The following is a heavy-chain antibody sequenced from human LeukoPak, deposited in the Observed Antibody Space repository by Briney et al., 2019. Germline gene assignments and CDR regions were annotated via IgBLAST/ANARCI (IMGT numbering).Heavy chain of an antibody. D-gene: IGHD2-2*03. CDR3: ARLDGYCTSISCLNWIDP. CDR1: GYSINSGSY. J-gene: IGHJ5*02. CDR2: FYRSGNT. V-gene: IGHV4-38-2*02. Sequence: PSETLSLTCTVSGYSINSGSYWGWIRQSPGKGLEWIGNFYRSGNTYYNPSLKSRVTISVDTSKNQFSLKLSSVTAADTAVYYCARLDGYCTSISCLNWIDPWGQGTLVTVSS.